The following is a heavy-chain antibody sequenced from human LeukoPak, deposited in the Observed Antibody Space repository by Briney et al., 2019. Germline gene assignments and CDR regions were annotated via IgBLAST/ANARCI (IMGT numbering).Heavy chain of an antibody. J-gene: IGHJ5*02. V-gene: IGHV1-8*01. CDR3: AKDRQIVPAARFDP. D-gene: IGHD2-2*01. CDR1: GYTFTSYD. CDR2: MNPNSGNT. Sequence: GASVKVSCKASGYTFTSYDINWVRQATGQGLEWMGWMNPNSGNTGYAQKFQGRVTMTRNTSISTAYMELSSLRAEDTAVYYCAKDRQIVPAARFDPWGQGTLVTVSS.